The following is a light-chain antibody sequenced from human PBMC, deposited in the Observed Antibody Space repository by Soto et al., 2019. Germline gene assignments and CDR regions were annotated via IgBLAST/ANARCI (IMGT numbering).Light chain of an antibody. CDR3: AAWDDSLNGSWV. J-gene: IGLJ3*02. CDR1: SSNIGRNT. CDR2: SNN. Sequence: QSVLTQPPSASGTPGQRVTISCSGSSSNIGRNTVNWYQQLPGTAPKVVIYSNNQRPSGVPDRFSGSKSGTSASLAISGLQSEDEADYYCAAWDDSLNGSWVFGGGTKLTVL. V-gene: IGLV1-44*01.